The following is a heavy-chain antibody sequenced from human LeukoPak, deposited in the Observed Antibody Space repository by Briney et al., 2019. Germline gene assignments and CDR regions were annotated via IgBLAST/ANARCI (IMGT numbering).Heavy chain of an antibody. CDR2: MNPNSGNT. CDR1: GYTFTSYG. Sequence: ASVKVSCKASGYTFTSYGISWVRQAPGQGLEWMGWMNPNSGNTGYAQKFQGRVTMTRNTSISTAYMELSSLRSEDTAVYYCARAVRRGYSYGYRIYYFDYWGQGTLVTVSS. J-gene: IGHJ4*02. CDR3: ARAVRRGYSYGYRIYYFDY. D-gene: IGHD5-18*01. V-gene: IGHV1-8*02.